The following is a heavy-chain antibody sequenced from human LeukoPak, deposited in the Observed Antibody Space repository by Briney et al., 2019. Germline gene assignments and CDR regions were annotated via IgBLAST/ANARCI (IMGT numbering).Heavy chain of an antibody. Sequence: SQTLSLTCTVSGGSISSGGYYWSWIRQHPGKGLEWMGYVYNSGSTYHNPSLKSRVTISVDTSKNQFSLKLSSVTAADTAVYYCARVSEQQLGLFEYWGQGTLVTVSS. V-gene: IGHV4-31*03. CDR3: ARVSEQQLGLFEY. CDR1: GGSISSGGYY. D-gene: IGHD6-13*01. CDR2: VYNSGST. J-gene: IGHJ4*02.